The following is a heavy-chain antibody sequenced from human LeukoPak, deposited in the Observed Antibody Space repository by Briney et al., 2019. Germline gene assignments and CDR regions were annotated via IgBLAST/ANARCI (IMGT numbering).Heavy chain of an antibody. CDR2: ISGSGGST. CDR3: AAESGTYSGTCFDY. CDR1: GFTFSSYA. J-gene: IGHJ4*02. Sequence: PGGSLRLSCAASGFTFSSYAMSWVRQAPGKGLEWVSAISGSGGSTYYADSVKGRFTISRDNAKNSLYLQMNSLRAEDTAVYYCAAESGTYSGTCFDYWGQGNLVTVSS. V-gene: IGHV3-23*01. D-gene: IGHD1-26*01.